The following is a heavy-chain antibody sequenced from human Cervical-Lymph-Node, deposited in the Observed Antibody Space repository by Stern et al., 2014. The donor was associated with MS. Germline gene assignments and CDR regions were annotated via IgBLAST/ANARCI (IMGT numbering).Heavy chain of an antibody. CDR2: VYYSGAT. V-gene: IGHV4-39*01. Sequence: QLQLQESGPGLVKPSETLSLTCAVSGDSISSYTHYWAWIRQPPGKGLEWIGSVYYSGATYYTPSLKSPFTISVNTSKNHSSLGLNSVTAADTAVYYCAKHACTGAACPFDLWGQGTLVTVSS. J-gene: IGHJ4*02. CDR1: GDSISSYTHY. CDR3: AKHACTGAACPFDL. D-gene: IGHD2-8*02.